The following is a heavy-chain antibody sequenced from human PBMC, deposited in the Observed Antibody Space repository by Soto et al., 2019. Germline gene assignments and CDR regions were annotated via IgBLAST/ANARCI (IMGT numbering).Heavy chain of an antibody. D-gene: IGHD3-3*01. CDR3: AIGNSNRYDFWSGYLNGDYNWFGP. Sequence: SETLSLTCTVSGGSVSSGSYYWSWIRQPPGKGLEWIGYIYYSGSTNYNPSLKSRVTISVDTSKNQFSLKLSSVTAADTAVYYCAIGNSNRYDFWSGYLNGDYNWFGPWGQGTLVTVSS. V-gene: IGHV4-61*01. CDR1: GGSVSSGSYY. J-gene: IGHJ5*02. CDR2: IYYSGST.